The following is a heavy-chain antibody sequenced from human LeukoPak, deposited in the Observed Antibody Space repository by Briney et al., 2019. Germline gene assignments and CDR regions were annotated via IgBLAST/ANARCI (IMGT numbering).Heavy chain of an antibody. D-gene: IGHD2-2*01. Sequence: GGSLRLSCAPSGFTFISYSMNWVRQAPGKGLEWVSSISSSSSYIYYADSVKGRFTISRDNAKNSLYLQMNSLRAEDTAVYYCARDVEYCSSTSCPTDYWGQGTLVTVSS. V-gene: IGHV3-21*01. J-gene: IGHJ4*02. CDR1: GFTFISYS. CDR3: ARDVEYCSSTSCPTDY. CDR2: ISSSSSYI.